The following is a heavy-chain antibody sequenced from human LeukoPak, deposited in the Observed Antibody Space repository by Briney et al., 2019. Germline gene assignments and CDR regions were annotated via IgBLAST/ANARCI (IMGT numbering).Heavy chain of an antibody. D-gene: IGHD3-22*01. CDR1: GYTFSSYW. V-gene: IGHV5-51*01. J-gene: IGHJ6*02. CDR2: ISPGDSDT. CDR3: ARRTSESSGFDFLDV. Sequence: GESLKISCKGSGYTFSSYWIAWVRQMPGKGLEWMGIISPGDSDTRYSRPFQGQVTMSADKSISTAYLQWSSLKASDTAMYYCARRTSESSGFDFLDVWGQGTTVTVFS.